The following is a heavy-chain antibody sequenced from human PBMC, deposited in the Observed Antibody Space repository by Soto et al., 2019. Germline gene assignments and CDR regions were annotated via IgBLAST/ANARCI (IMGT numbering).Heavy chain of an antibody. V-gene: IGHV1-2*02. CDR3: ARGPAYRGYWGYFVDS. D-gene: IGHD5-18*01. CDR2: INPTSGGT. Sequence: QVQLVQSGAEVKKPGASVKVSCKTSGYTFAAYYIHWIRQAPGQGLEWMGWINPTSGGTVYAQDFQDRVTMARDTAHSTAHKELGRVNSGDKAVLLLARGPAYRGYWGYFVDSWGQGTPVTVSS. CDR1: GYTFAAYY. J-gene: IGHJ4*02.